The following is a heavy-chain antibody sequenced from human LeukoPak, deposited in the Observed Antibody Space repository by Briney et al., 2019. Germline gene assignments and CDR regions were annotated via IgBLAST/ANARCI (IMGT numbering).Heavy chain of an antibody. CDR2: ISGSGDTT. Sequence: PGGSLRLSCAASGFTFSSYAMSWVRQAPGKGLEWVSAISGSGDTTYYADSVKGRFTISRDNSKSTLYLQMNSLRAEDTAVYYCARSYCSSTTCRQNWFDPWGQGTLVTVSS. CDR3: ARSYCSSTTCRQNWFDP. V-gene: IGHV3-23*01. J-gene: IGHJ5*02. CDR1: GFTFSSYA. D-gene: IGHD2-2*01.